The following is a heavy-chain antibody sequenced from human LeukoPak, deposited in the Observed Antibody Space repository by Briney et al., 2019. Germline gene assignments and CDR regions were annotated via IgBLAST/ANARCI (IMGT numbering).Heavy chain of an antibody. CDR3: ARATASSGWRGDWFDP. CDR1: SYTLTNYG. CDR2: ISAYNGNT. D-gene: IGHD6-19*01. Sequence: ASVKVSCKASSYTLTNYGISWVRQAPGQGLEWMGWISAYNGNTNYAQNLQGRVTVTTDTSTNTAYMELRSLRSDDTAIYYCARATASSGWRGDWFDPWGQGTLVTVSS. V-gene: IGHV1-18*01. J-gene: IGHJ5*02.